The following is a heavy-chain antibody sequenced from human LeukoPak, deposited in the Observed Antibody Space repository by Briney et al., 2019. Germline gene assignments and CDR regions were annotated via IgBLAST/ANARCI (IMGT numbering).Heavy chain of an antibody. V-gene: IGHV3-30*18. D-gene: IGHD3-10*01. CDR2: ISYDGSNK. CDR3: AKEDGYGSGSYLIGIDY. CDR1: GFTFSSYG. Sequence: SGGSLRLSCAASGFTFSSYGMHWVRQAPGKGLEWVAVISYDGSNKYYADSVKGRFTISRDNSKNTLYLQMNSLRAEDTAVYYCAKEDGYGSGSYLIGIDYWGQGTLVTVSS. J-gene: IGHJ4*02.